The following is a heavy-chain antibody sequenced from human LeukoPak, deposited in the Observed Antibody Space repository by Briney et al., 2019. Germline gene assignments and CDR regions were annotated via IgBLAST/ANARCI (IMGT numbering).Heavy chain of an antibody. CDR2: ISSSSSYI. D-gene: IGHD3-16*02. V-gene: IGHV3-21*04. Sequence: GGSLRLSCAASGFTLSSYNMNWVRQAPGKGLEWVSSISSSSSYIYYADSVKGRFTISRDNAKNSLSLQMNSLRAEDTAVYYCARDLMGYNYFYMDVWGKGTAVTVSS. CDR3: ARDLMGYNYFYMDV. J-gene: IGHJ6*03. CDR1: GFTLSSYN.